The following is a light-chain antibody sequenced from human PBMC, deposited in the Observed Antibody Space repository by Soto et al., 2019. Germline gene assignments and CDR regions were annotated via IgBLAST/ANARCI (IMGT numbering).Light chain of an antibody. CDR2: GAS. V-gene: IGKV3-15*01. CDR1: QIIRDY. CDR3: QQYDKWTPA. J-gene: IGKJ1*01. Sequence: EIVMTQSPATLSVSPVERATLSCGASQIIRDYLAWSQQKTGQAPRLLIHGASTRDPGITARFSGGGSGTDFTLNISRLQSEDFAVYYCQQYDKWTPAFGPGTQVDI.